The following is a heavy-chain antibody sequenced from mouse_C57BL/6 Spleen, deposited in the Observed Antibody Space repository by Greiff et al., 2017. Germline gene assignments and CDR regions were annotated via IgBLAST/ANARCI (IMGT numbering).Heavy chain of an antibody. CDR3: ARHDYGSSYFDY. J-gene: IGHJ2*01. CDR1: GYAFSSSW. Sequence: VKLLESGPELVKPGASVKISCKASGYAFSSSWMNWVKQRPGKGLEWIGRIYPGDGDTNYNGKFKGKATLTADKSSSTAYMQLSSLTSEDSAVYFCARHDYGSSYFDYWGQGTTLTVSS. D-gene: IGHD1-1*01. CDR2: IYPGDGDT. V-gene: IGHV1-82*01.